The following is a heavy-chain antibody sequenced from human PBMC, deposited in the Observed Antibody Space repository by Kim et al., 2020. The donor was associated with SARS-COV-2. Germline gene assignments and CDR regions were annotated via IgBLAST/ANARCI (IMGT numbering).Heavy chain of an antibody. CDR1: GGSISSYY. CDR3: ARAVVDSGYDRLPMAIAVAGRVFDY. D-gene: IGHD6-19*01. J-gene: IGHJ4*02. CDR2: IYYSGST. Sequence: SETLSLTCTVSGGSISSYYWSWIRQPPGKGLEWIGYIYYSGSTNYNPSLKSRVTISVDTSKNQFSLKLSSVTAADTAVYHCARAVVDSGYDRLPMAIAVAGRVFDYWGQGTLVTVSS. V-gene: IGHV4-59*01.